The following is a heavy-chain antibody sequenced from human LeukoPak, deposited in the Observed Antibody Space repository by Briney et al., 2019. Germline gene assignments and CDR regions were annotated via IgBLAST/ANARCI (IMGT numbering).Heavy chain of an antibody. J-gene: IGHJ4*02. CDR3: AIYKHISGWYVHDY. Sequence: SETLSLTCSVSGVSISSYYWSWLRQPPGMGLEWIGVMHDSGTTFYNPSLKSRVTMSVDTSKMQFSLQLSSVTAADTAIYYCAIYKHISGWYVHDYWGQGTLVTVSS. V-gene: IGHV4-59*01. D-gene: IGHD6-19*01. CDR2: MHDSGTT. CDR1: GVSISSYY.